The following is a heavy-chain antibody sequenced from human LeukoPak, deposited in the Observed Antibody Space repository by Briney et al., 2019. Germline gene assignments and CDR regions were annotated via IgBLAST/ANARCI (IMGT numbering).Heavy chain of an antibody. CDR3: ARAGYDILAGTRAFDY. Sequence: GGSLRLSCAASGFTFDDYGMSWVRQAPGKGLEWVSGINWNGGSTGYADSVKGRFTISRDNAKNSLYLQMNSLRAEDTALYYCARAGYDILAGTRAFDYWGQGTLVTVSS. V-gene: IGHV3-20*04. D-gene: IGHD3-9*01. CDR1: GFTFDDYG. CDR2: INWNGGST. J-gene: IGHJ4*02.